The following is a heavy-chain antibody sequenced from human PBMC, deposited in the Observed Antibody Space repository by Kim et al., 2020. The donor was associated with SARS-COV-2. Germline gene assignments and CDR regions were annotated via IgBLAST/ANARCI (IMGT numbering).Heavy chain of an antibody. V-gene: IGHV3-49*04. CDR2: IRSKAYGGTT. J-gene: IGHJ4*02. D-gene: IGHD3-9*01. CDR3: TRDWYYDILTGYYPFDY. CDR1: GFTFGDYA. Sequence: GGSLRLSCTASGFTFGDYAMSWVRQAPGKGLEWVGFIRSKAYGGTTEYAASVKGRFTISRDDSKSIAYLQMNSLKTEDTAVYYCTRDWYYDILTGYYPFDYWGQGTLVTVSS.